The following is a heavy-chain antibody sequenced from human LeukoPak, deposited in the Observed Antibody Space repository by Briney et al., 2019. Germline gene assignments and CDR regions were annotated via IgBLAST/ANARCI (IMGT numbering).Heavy chain of an antibody. CDR2: IHYSGST. CDR1: GGXISSGGYY. CDR3: ATADWEYYYFDY. D-gene: IGHD2/OR15-2a*01. J-gene: IGHJ4*02. Sequence: SGTLSLTCTVSGGXISSGGYYWSWIRQHAGKGLEWIGFIHYSGSTFFNPSLQSRVTISVDTSKNQLSLKLSSVTAADTAVYYCATADWEYYYFDYWGQGTLVTVSS. V-gene: IGHV4-31*03.